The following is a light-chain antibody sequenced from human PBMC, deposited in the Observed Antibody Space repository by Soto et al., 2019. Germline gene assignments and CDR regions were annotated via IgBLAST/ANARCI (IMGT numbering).Light chain of an antibody. V-gene: IGLV1-51*02. CDR2: ETN. Sequence: QSVLTQPPSVSAASGQKVTISCSGGSSNIGKNYVSWYQQLPGTAPKLLIYETNKRPSGILDRFSGSKSGTSATLGISGLETGDEAHYYCGTWDTSLTVVLFGGGTQLTVL. J-gene: IGLJ2*01. CDR3: GTWDTSLTVVL. CDR1: SSNIGKNY.